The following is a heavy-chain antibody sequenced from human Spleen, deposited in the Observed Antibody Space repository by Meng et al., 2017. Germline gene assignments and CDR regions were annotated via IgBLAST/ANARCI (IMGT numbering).Heavy chain of an antibody. D-gene: IGHD3-9*01. Sequence: SETLSLTCAVSGGSISSSNWWSWVRQPPGKGLEWIGEIYHSGSTNYNPSLKSRVTISVDKSKNQFSLKLSSVTAADTAVYYCASWVVYYDILTGLTYWGQGTLVTVSS. CDR3: ASWVVYYDILTGLTY. V-gene: IGHV4-4*02. CDR1: GGSISSSNW. J-gene: IGHJ4*02. CDR2: IYHSGST.